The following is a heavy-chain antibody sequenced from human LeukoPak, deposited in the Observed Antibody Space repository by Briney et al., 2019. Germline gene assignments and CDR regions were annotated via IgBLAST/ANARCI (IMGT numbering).Heavy chain of an antibody. V-gene: IGHV1-69*04. CDR1: GGTFSSYA. Sequence: SVKVSCKASGGTFSSYAISWVRQAPGQGLEWMGRIIPILGIANYAQKFQGRVTITTDESTSTAYMELSSLRSEDTAVYYCARDKVLTGYYDAFDIWGQGTMVTVSS. CDR3: ARDKVLTGYYDAFDI. J-gene: IGHJ3*02. D-gene: IGHD3-9*01. CDR2: IIPILGIA.